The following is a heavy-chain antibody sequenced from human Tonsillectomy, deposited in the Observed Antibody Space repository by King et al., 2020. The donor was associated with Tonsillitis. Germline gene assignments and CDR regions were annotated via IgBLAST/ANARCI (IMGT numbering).Heavy chain of an antibody. CDR3: ARDRGYYDSSAYFPY. CDR1: GFTFSDYY. Sequence: VQLVESGGGLVKPGGSLRLSCAASGFTFSDYYMSWIRQAPGKGLEWISYIISSGSTIYYADSVKGRFTISRNNAKNSLYLQMNSLRAEDTAVYYFARDRGYYDSSAYFPYWGHGTLVTVSS. V-gene: IGHV3-11*01. D-gene: IGHD3-22*01. CDR2: IISSGSTI. J-gene: IGHJ4*01.